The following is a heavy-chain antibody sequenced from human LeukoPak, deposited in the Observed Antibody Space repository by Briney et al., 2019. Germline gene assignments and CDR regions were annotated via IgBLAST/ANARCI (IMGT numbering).Heavy chain of an antibody. CDR1: GYTFTGYY. J-gene: IGHJ4*02. Sequence: ASVKVSCKASGYTFTGYYMHWVRQAPGQGLEWMGWINPNSGGTNYAQKFQGRVTMTRDTSISTAYMELSRLRSDGTAVYYCARGKYHMGYYFDYWGQGTLVTVSS. V-gene: IGHV1-2*02. D-gene: IGHD2-2*01. CDR2: INPNSGGT. CDR3: ARGKYHMGYYFDY.